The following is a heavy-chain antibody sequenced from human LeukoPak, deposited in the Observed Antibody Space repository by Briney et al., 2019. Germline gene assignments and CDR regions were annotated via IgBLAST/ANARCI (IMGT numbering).Heavy chain of an antibody. CDR1: GGTFSSYA. CDR3: AREMGTSGWLDY. J-gene: IGHJ4*02. Sequence: SVKVSCKASGGTFSSYAISWVRQAPGQGLEWMGGIIPIFGTANYAQKFQGRVTITADESTSTAYMELSSLRSEDTAMYYCAREMGTSGWLDYWGQGTLVTVSS. D-gene: IGHD6-19*01. CDR2: IIPIFGTA. V-gene: IGHV1-69*01.